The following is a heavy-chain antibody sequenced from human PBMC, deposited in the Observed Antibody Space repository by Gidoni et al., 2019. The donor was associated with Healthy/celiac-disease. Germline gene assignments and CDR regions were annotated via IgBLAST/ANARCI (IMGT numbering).Heavy chain of an antibody. CDR1: GGSISSGGYY. J-gene: IGHJ2*01. CDR3: ARDGGSIAAAGTVRYFDL. Sequence: QVQLQESGPGLVKPSQTLSLTCTVSGGSISSGGYYWSWIRQHPGKGLEWIGYIYYSGSTYYNPSLKRRVTISVDTAKNQFSLKLSSVTAADTAVYYCARDGGSIAAAGTVRYFDLWGRGTLVTVSS. D-gene: IGHD6-13*01. CDR2: IYYSGST. V-gene: IGHV4-31*03.